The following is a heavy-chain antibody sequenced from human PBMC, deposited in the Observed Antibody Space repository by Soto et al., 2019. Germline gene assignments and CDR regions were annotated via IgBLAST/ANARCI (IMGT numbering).Heavy chain of an antibody. CDR3: TTDHLVVVASFDI. J-gene: IGHJ4*02. CDR2: IKSKTDGETI. Sequence: EVQLVESGGGLVKPGGSLRLSCAASGFTFSRAGMNWVRQAPGKGLEWVGRIKSKTDGETIDYAAPGKGRFTISRNDTKNTLYLQMNSLETEDTAVYYCTTDHLVVVASFDIWGQGTLVTVSS. D-gene: IGHD2-15*01. V-gene: IGHV3-15*07. CDR1: GFTFSRAG.